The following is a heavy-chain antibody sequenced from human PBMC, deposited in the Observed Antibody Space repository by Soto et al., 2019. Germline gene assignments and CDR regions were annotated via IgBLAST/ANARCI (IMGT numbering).Heavy chain of an antibody. D-gene: IGHD2-2*01. CDR1: GGSISSGGYY. CDR3: AREHIVVVPAGGGWFDP. CDR2: IYYSGST. V-gene: IGHV4-31*03. J-gene: IGHJ5*02. Sequence: QVQLQESGPGLVKPSQTLSLTCTVSGGSISSGGYYWSWIRQHPGKGLEWIGYIYYSGSTYYNPSLESRVTISVDTSKNQFSLKLSSVTAADTAVYYCAREHIVVVPAGGGWFDPWGQGTLVTVSS.